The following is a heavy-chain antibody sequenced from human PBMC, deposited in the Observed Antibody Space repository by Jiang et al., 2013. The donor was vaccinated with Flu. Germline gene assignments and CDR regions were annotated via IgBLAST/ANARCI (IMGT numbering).Heavy chain of an antibody. CDR2: MNVNTGNT. Sequence: SGAEVKKPGASVKVSCKASGYTFSSFDLNWVRQASGQGLEWMGWMNVNTGNTGYAQKLQGRVTMTRDTSMSTAYMELSSLRSEDTAVYYCARAPSLLGGFSYGSLDYWGQGTLVTVSS. V-gene: IGHV1-8*01. J-gene: IGHJ4*02. D-gene: IGHD5-18*01. CDR3: ARAPSLLGGFSYGSLDY. CDR1: GYTFSSFD.